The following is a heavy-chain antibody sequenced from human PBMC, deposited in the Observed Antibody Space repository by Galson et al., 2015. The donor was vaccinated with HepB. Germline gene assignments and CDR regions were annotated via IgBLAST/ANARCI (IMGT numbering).Heavy chain of an antibody. J-gene: IGHJ6*02. V-gene: IGHV3-48*01. CDR3: ARDQIVAWQRLGYYYHGMDV. CDR2: ISSSSSTI. D-gene: IGHD3-22*01. CDR1: GFTFSSYS. Sequence: SLRLSCAASGFTFSSYSMNWVRQAPGKGLEWVSYISSSSSTIYYADSVKGRFTISRDNAKNSLYLQMNSLRAEDTAVYYCARDQIVAWQRLGYYYHGMDVWGQGTPVTVSS.